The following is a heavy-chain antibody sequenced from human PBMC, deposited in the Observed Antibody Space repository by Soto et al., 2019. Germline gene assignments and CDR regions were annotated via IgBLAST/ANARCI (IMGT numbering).Heavy chain of an antibody. CDR1: GFSLSTSGVG. J-gene: IGHJ3*02. CDR2: IYWNDDK. CDR3: AHVLGYYDAFDI. Sequence: SGPTLVNPTQTLTLTCTFSGFSLSTSGVGVGWIRQPPGKDLEWLALIYWNDDKRSSPSLKSRLTITKDTSKNQVLLTMTNMDPVDTATYYCAHVLGYYDAFDIWGKGTMVNVSS. V-gene: IGHV2-5*01. D-gene: IGHD3-22*01.